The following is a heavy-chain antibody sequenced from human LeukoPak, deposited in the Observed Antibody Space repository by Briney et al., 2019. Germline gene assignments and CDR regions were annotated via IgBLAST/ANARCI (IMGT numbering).Heavy chain of an antibody. CDR2: IYYSGST. D-gene: IGHD2-2*01. CDR3: ARNGTNNYFDY. Sequence: SETLSLTCAVSGYSISSGYYWGWIRQPPGKGLEWIGGIYYSGSTHYNPSLKSRVTISVDTSKNQFSLKLNSVTAADTAVYYCARNGTNNYFDYWGQGTLVTVSS. J-gene: IGHJ4*02. CDR1: GYSISSGYY. V-gene: IGHV4-38-2*01.